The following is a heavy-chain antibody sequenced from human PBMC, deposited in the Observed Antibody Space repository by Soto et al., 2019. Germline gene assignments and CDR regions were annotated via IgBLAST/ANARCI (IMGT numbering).Heavy chain of an antibody. V-gene: IGHV3-23*01. J-gene: IGHJ6*02. CDR3: ARSPSRAPYGMDV. D-gene: IGHD6-6*01. CDR1: GFPFSMYA. Sequence: AGGSLRLSCAASGFPFSMYAMMWVRQAPGKGLEWVSSISGSVDRTYYADSVKGRFTISRDNSKKTVVLQMNNLRVEDTAVYHCARSPSRAPYGMDVWGQGTTVTVSS. CDR2: ISGSVDRT.